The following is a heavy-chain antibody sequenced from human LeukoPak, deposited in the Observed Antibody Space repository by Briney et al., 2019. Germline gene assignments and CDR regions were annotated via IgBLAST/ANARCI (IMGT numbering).Heavy chain of an antibody. V-gene: IGHV4-30-2*01. CDR1: GGSISSGGYC. CDR2: IYHSGST. Sequence: SQTLSLTCAVSGGSISSGGYCWSWIRQPPGKGLEWIGYIYHSGSTYYNPSLKSRVTISVDRSKNQFSLKLSSVTAADTAVYYCAREGPGGSYFDYWGQGTLVTVSS. CDR3: AREGPGGSYFDY. D-gene: IGHD3-16*01. J-gene: IGHJ4*02.